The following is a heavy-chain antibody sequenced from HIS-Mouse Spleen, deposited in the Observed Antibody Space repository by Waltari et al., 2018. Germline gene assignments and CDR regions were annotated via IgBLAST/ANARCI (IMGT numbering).Heavy chain of an antibody. Sequence: QLQLQESGPGLVKPSETLSLTCTVSGGSISSSSYYWGWIRQPPGKGLDWIGSFYYSGSTYYNPSLKSRVTISVDTSKNQFSLKLSSVTAADTAVYYCAREIPYSSSWYDWYFDLWGRGTLVTVSS. J-gene: IGHJ2*01. D-gene: IGHD6-13*01. CDR1: GGSISSSSYY. V-gene: IGHV4-39*07. CDR3: AREIPYSSSWYDWYFDL. CDR2: FYYSGST.